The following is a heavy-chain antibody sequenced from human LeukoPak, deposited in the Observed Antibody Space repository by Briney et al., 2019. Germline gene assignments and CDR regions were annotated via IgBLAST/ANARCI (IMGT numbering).Heavy chain of an antibody. D-gene: IGHD4-17*01. CDR1: GFTFDDYG. Sequence: PGGSLRLSCAASGFTFDDYGMSWVRQAPGKGREWVSGINWNGGSTGYADSVKGRFTISRDNAKNSLYLQMNSLRAEDTALYYCASPGDYGDYGEPEYFQHWGQGTLVTVSS. V-gene: IGHV3-20*04. CDR3: ASPGDYGDYGEPEYFQH. CDR2: INWNGGST. J-gene: IGHJ1*01.